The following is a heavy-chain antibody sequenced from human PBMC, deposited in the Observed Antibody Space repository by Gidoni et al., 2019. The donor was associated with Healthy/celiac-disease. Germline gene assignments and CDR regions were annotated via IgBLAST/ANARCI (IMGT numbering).Heavy chain of an antibody. CDR2: IKQDGSEK. J-gene: IGHJ2*01. CDR1: GFTFIIYW. CDR3: ARASGGNSQWYFDL. D-gene: IGHD2-21*02. Sequence: EVQLVESGGGLVQPGGSLSISCAVSGFTFIIYWMSWVRQAQGKWLEWMANIKQDGSEKYYVDSVKGRFTSSRDNAKNSLYLQMNSLRAEYTAVYYCARASGGNSQWYFDLWGRGTLVTVSS. V-gene: IGHV3-7*01.